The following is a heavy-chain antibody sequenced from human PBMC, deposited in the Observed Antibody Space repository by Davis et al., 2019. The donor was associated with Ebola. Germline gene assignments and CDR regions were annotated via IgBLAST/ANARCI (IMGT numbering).Heavy chain of an antibody. Sequence: PSETLSLTCTVSGGSISSGGYYWSWIRQPAGKGLEWIGHIYTSGSTNYNPSLKSRVTISVDTSKNQFSLKLSSVTAADTAVYYCATGPYGDYVGYWGQGTLVTVSS. CDR1: GGSISSGGYY. V-gene: IGHV4-61*09. CDR2: IYTSGST. CDR3: ATGPYGDYVGY. D-gene: IGHD4-17*01. J-gene: IGHJ4*02.